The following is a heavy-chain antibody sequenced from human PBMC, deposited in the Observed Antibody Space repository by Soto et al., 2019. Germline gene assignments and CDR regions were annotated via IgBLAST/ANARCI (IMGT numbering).Heavy chain of an antibody. CDR1: GGSFSGYY. V-gene: IGHV4-34*01. D-gene: IGHD6-6*01. CDR3: ARGGIAARFGN. Sequence: SETLSLTCAVYGGSFSGYYWSWIRQPPGKGLEWIGEINHSGSTNYNPSLKSRVTISVDTSKNQFSLKLSPVTAADTAVYYCARGGIAARFGNWGHGTLVTVSS. J-gene: IGHJ4*01. CDR2: INHSGST.